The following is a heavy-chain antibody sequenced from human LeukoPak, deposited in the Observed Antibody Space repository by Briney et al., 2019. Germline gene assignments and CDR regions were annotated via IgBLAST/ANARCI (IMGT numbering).Heavy chain of an antibody. J-gene: IGHJ4*02. CDR2: IYHSGST. V-gene: IGHV4-38-2*02. Sequence: PSETLSLTCTVSGYSISSGYYWGWIRQPPGKGLEWIGSIYHSGSTYYNPSLKSRVTISVDTFKNQFSLKLSSVTAADTAVYYCARRLYDQGFDYWGQGTLVTVSS. CDR1: GYSISSGYY. CDR3: ARRLYDQGFDY. D-gene: IGHD5/OR15-5a*01.